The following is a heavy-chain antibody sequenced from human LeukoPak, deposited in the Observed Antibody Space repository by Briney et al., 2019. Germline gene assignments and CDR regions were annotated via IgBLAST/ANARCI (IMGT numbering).Heavy chain of an antibody. V-gene: IGHV1-2*02. Sequence: GVSVKLSCTASGYTFTGYYMHWVRQAPGQGLEWMGWINPNSGGTDYAQKFQGRVAMTRDTSISTAYMELSRLRSDDRAVYYCARERDSSTLKNWFDPWGQGTLVTVSS. D-gene: IGHD6-13*01. CDR1: GYTFTGYY. CDR3: ARERDSSTLKNWFDP. J-gene: IGHJ5*02. CDR2: INPNSGGT.